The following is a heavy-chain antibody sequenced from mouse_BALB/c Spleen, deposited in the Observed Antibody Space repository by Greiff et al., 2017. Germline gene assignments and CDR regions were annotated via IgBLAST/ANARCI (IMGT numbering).Heavy chain of an antibody. D-gene: IGHD2-10*01. CDR1: GYTFTSYV. Sequence: VQLKQSGPELVKLGASVKMSCKASGYTFTSYVMHWVKQKPGQGLEWIGYINPYNDGTKYNEKFKGKATLTSDKSSSTAYMELSSLTSEDSAVYYCAREGPLLWLMDYWGQGTSVAVSS. CDR2: INPYNDGT. J-gene: IGHJ4*01. CDR3: AREGPLLWLMDY. V-gene: IGHV1-14*01.